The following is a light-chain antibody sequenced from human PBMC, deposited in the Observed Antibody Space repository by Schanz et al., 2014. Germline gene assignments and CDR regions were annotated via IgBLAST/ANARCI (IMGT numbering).Light chain of an antibody. J-gene: IGKJ2*01. V-gene: IGKV1-39*01. Sequence: DIQMTQSPSSLSASVGDRVTITCRASQSISSYLNWYQQKPGKAPKLLIYAASSLQSGVPSRFSGSGSGTDFTLTINGLQAEDVAVYYCQQYYSTRYTFGQGTKVEIK. CDR1: QSISSY. CDR3: QQYYSTRYT. CDR2: AAS.